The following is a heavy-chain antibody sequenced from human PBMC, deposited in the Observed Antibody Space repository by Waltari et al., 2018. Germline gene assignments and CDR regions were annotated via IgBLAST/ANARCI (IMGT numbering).Heavy chain of an antibody. CDR1: GGSISSHY. J-gene: IGHJ4*02. Sequence: QVQLQESGPGLVKPSETLSLTCTVSGGSISSHYWSWIRQPPGKGLEWIGYIYYSGSTNYHPSLKSRVTMSVDTSKNRFSLKLSSVTAADTAVYYCARERELAAFDYWGQGTLVTVSS. CDR2: IYYSGST. V-gene: IGHV4-59*11. D-gene: IGHD6-13*01. CDR3: ARERELAAFDY.